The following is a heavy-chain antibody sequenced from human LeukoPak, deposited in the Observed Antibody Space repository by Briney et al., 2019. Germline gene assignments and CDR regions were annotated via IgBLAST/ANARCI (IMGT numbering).Heavy chain of an antibody. Sequence: GESLKISCKGSGYRFTSYWIGWVRQMPGKGLEWMGIIYPGDSDTRYSPSFQGQVTISADKSISTAYLQWSSLKASDTAMYYCARRLIVGAKRGWAFDIWGQGTMVTVSS. CDR2: IYPGDSDT. J-gene: IGHJ3*02. D-gene: IGHD1-26*01. CDR1: GYRFTSYW. V-gene: IGHV5-51*01. CDR3: ARRLIVGAKRGWAFDI.